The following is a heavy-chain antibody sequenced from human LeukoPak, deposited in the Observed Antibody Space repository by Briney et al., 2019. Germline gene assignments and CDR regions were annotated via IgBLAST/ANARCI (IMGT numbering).Heavy chain of an antibody. CDR3: ARDRSECSGGSCYSGGFDY. J-gene: IGHJ4*02. D-gene: IGHD2-15*01. V-gene: IGHV3-53*01. CDR1: RVTASRNN. Sequence: GGSLRLSCAASRVTASRNNMSWVRAGPGEGLEWVSVIYSGGSTYYADSVKGRFTISRDNSKNTLYLQMNSLRAEDTAVYYCARDRSECSGGSCYSGGFDYWGQGTLVTVSS. CDR2: IYSGGST.